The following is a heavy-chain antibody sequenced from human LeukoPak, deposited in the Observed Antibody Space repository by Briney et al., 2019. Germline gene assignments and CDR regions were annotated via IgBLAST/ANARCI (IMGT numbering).Heavy chain of an antibody. CDR2: ISSNGGST. J-gene: IGHJ4*02. Sequence: GGFLRLSCAASGFTFSSYAMHWVRQAPGKGLEYVSAISSNGGSTYYANSVKGRFAISRDNSKNTLYLQMGSLRAEDMAVYYCARDPRGGWLQLPHYYFDYWGQGTLVTVSS. CDR1: GFTFSSYA. CDR3: ARDPRGGWLQLPHYYFDY. D-gene: IGHD5-24*01. V-gene: IGHV3-64*01.